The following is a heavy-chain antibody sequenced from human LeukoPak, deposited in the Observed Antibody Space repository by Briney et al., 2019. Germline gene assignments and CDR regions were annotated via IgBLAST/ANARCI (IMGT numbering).Heavy chain of an antibody. J-gene: IGHJ6*03. Sequence: PGGSLRLSCAASGFTFSLYRMNWVRQAPGKGLEWVSSISSGSSTIYYADSVKGRFTLSRDNARNSLYLQMNSLRAEDTAVYYCARDEGYYMDVWGKGTTVTVSS. V-gene: IGHV3-48*01. CDR3: ARDEGYYMDV. CDR2: ISSGSSTI. CDR1: GFTFSLYR.